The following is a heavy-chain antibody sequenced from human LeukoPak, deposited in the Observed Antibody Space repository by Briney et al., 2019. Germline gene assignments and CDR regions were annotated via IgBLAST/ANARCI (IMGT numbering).Heavy chain of an antibody. D-gene: IGHD6-19*01. CDR3: AKVVGQWLVRGYFDY. V-gene: IGHV3-23*01. CDR1: GFTFSSYA. CDR2: ISGSGGST. J-gene: IGHJ4*02. Sequence: GGSLRLSCAASGFTFSSYAMSWVRQAPGKGLEWVSAISGSGGSTYYADSVKGRFTISRDNSKNTLYLQMNSLRAEDTAVYYCAKVVGQWLVRGYFDYWGQGTLVTVSS.